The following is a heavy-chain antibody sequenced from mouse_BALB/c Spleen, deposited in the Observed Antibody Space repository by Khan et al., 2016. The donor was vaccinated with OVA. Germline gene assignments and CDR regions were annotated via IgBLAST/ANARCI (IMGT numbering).Heavy chain of an antibody. CDR3: ARGSGNSRFAY. V-gene: IGHV1S137*01. CDR2: ISTYYGDA. D-gene: IGHD1-3*01. CDR1: GYTFTDYA. Sequence: QVQLKQSGAELVRPGVSVKISCKGSGYTFTDYAMHWVKQSHAKSLEWIGVISTYYGDADYNQKLKGKATMTVDKSSSTAFLELARLTSEDSAISYCARGSGNSRFAYWGQGTLVTVSA. J-gene: IGHJ3*01.